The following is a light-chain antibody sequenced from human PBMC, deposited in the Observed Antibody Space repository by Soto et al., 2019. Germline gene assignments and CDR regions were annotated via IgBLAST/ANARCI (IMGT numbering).Light chain of an antibody. CDR2: GAS. V-gene: IGKV3-20*01. CDR1: QSFSNNY. Sequence: GLPQSPGTLSLSPGERATLSCRASQSFSNNYLAWYQQKPGQAPRLLIYGASNRATGIPDRFSGSGSGTDFTLTISRLEPEDFAVYYCQQYGSSGTFGQGTMVDIK. CDR3: QQYGSSGT. J-gene: IGKJ1*01.